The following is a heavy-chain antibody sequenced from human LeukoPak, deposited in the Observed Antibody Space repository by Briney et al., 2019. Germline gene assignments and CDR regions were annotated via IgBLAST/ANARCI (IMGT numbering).Heavy chain of an antibody. D-gene: IGHD1-26*01. Sequence: QSGGSLRLSCAASGFTFSSYAMTWIRQAPGKGLEWVSSISGSGGSTYYADSVKGRFTISRDNSRNMLFLQMNSLRADDTAVYYCAKDLVVGALDYWGQGTLVTDSS. V-gene: IGHV3-23*01. CDR3: AKDLVVGALDY. CDR1: GFTFSSYA. J-gene: IGHJ4*02. CDR2: ISGSGGST.